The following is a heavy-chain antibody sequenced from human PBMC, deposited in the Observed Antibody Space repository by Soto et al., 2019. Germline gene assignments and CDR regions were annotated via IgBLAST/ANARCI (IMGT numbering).Heavy chain of an antibody. D-gene: IGHD2-15*01. CDR1: GGTFSSYT. CDR3: AAYCSGGSCYYGNY. V-gene: IGHV1-69*02. Sequence: QVQLVQSGAEVKKPVSSVKVSCKASGGTFSSYTISWVRQAPGQGLEWMGRIIPILGIANYAQKFQGRVTITADKATSTAYAQRRSLRSEDTAVYYCAAYCSGGSCYYGNYWCQGTLVTVSS. J-gene: IGHJ4*02. CDR2: IIPILGIA.